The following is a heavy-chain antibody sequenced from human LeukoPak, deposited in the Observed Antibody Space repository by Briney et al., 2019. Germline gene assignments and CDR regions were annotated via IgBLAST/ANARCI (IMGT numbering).Heavy chain of an antibody. CDR1: GFTFSDYY. D-gene: IGHD6-13*01. Sequence: GGSLRLSCAASGFTFSDYYMSWIRQAPGKGLEWVSYISSSGSTIYYADSVKGRFTISRDNAKNSPYLQMNSLRAEDTAVYYCAREPTGTIAAAAQYNWFDPWGQGTLVTVSS. CDR3: AREPTGTIAAAAQYNWFDP. J-gene: IGHJ5*02. CDR2: ISSSGSTI. V-gene: IGHV3-11*04.